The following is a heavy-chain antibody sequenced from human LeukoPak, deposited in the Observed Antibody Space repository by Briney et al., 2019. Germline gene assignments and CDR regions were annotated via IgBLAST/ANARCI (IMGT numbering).Heavy chain of an antibody. V-gene: IGHV4-59*01. CDR1: DGSISSYY. CDR3: ARAVVPARTNWFDP. J-gene: IGHJ5*02. D-gene: IGHD2-2*01. CDR2: IYYSGST. Sequence: PETLSLTCTVSDGSISSYYWSWIRQPPGKGLEWIGYIYYSGSTNYNPSLKSRVTISVDTSKNQFSLKLSSVTAADTAVYYCARAVVPARTNWFDPWGQGTLVTVSS.